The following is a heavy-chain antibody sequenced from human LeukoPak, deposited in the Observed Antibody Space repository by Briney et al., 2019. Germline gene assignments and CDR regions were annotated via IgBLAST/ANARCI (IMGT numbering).Heavy chain of an antibody. J-gene: IGHJ5*02. CDR1: GGSISSGSYY. CDR3: ARDRDTTLVTLWFDP. CDR2: IYSSGST. V-gene: IGHV4-61*02. D-gene: IGHD4-23*01. Sequence: SETLSLTCTVSGGSISSGSYYWSWIRQPAGKGLEWIGRIYSSGSTNYNPSLKSRVTISVDTSKNQFSLRLRSVTAADTAVYYCARDRDTTLVTLWFDPWGQGTLVTVSS.